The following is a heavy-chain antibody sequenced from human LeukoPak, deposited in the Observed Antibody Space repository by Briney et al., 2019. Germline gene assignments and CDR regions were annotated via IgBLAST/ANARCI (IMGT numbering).Heavy chain of an antibody. D-gene: IGHD6-13*01. CDR1: GFTFSSYE. CDR3: AKDTLTHSSSSTAFDI. Sequence: GGSLRLSCAASGFTFSSYEMNWVRQAPGKGLEWVSAISGSGGSTYYADSVKGRFTISRDNSKNTLYLQMNSLRAEDTAVYYCAKDTLTHSSSSTAFDIWGQGTMVTVSS. J-gene: IGHJ3*02. V-gene: IGHV3-23*01. CDR2: ISGSGGST.